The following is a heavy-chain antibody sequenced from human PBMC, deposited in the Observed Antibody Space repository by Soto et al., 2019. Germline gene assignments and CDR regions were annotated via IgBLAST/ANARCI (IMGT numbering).Heavy chain of an antibody. CDR3: AREGILGLFDAYDL. CDR1: AFTSSG. D-gene: IGHD3-3*01. CDR2: ISTHNGNT. Sequence: ASVKVSCKASAFTSSGISWVRQAPGRGLEWMGWISTHNGNTIYGQKFQGRVTMTIDKITTTVYMELRRLRSDDTAVYFCAREGILGLFDAYDLWGQGTRVTVSS. V-gene: IGHV1-18*04. J-gene: IGHJ3*01.